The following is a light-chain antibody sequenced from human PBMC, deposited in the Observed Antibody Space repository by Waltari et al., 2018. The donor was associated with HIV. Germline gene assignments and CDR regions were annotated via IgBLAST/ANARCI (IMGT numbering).Light chain of an antibody. Sequence: QSVLTQPPSVSGAPGQRVTISCTASSSNLGAGYDVHWYQQLPGTAPRPLIYGTNIRPSGVPDRFSGSKSGTSASRAITGLQAEDEADYYCQSYDTSLSGSNVFGGGTKLTVL. CDR2: GTN. CDR1: SSNLGAGYD. J-gene: IGLJ2*01. V-gene: IGLV1-40*01. CDR3: QSYDTSLSGSNV.